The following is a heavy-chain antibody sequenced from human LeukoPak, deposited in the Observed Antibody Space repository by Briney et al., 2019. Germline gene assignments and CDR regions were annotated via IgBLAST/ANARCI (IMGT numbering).Heavy chain of an antibody. J-gene: IGHJ4*02. CDR3: ARDGAYSGSHLRKFFDY. Sequence: GGSLRLSCAASGFTFSSYWMSWVRQAPGKGLEWVANIKQDGSEKYYVDSVKGRFTISRDNAKNSLYLQMNSLRAEDTAVYYCARDGAYSGSHLRKFFDYWGQGTLVTVSS. CDR1: GFTFSSYW. CDR2: IKQDGSEK. V-gene: IGHV3-7*01. D-gene: IGHD1-26*01.